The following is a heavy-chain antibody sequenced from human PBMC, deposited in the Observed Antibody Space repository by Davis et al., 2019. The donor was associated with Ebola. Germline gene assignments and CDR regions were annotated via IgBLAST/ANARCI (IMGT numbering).Heavy chain of an antibody. CDR2: IYYSGST. V-gene: IGHV4-59*01. Sequence: PSETLSLTCTVSGGSISSYYWSWIRQPPGKGLEWIGYIYYSGSTNYNPSLKSRVTISVDTSKNQFSLKLSSVTAADTAVYYCARALVGILTGWDYYMDVWGKGTTVTVSS. CDR1: GGSISSYY. CDR3: ARALVGILTGWDYYMDV. J-gene: IGHJ6*03. D-gene: IGHD3-9*01.